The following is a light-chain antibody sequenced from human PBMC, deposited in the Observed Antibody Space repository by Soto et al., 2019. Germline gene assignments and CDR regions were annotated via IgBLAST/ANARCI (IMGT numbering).Light chain of an antibody. CDR1: GSDVRTYNL. CDR2: EAS. Sequence: QSVLTQPASVSGSPGQSITISCTVTGSDVRTYNLVPWYQQHPGKVPKLIIYEASKRPSGASNRFSGSQPGNTASLTVSGLQAEDEADYYCCSYAGDKTYVFGSGTKVTVL. CDR3: CSYAGDKTYV. V-gene: IGLV2-23*01. J-gene: IGLJ1*01.